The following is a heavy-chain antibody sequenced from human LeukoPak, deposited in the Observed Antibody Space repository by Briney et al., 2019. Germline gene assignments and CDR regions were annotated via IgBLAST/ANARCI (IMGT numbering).Heavy chain of an antibody. J-gene: IGHJ6*03. CDR3: ARVTESYGSGRRHNYYYHYMDV. Sequence: SETLSLTCTVSGGSISSYYWNWIRQPPGKGLEWIGYIYYSGSTNYNPSLKSRVTISVDTSKNQFSLKLSSVTAADTAVYYCARVTESYGSGRRHNYYYHYMDVWGKGTTVTISS. CDR1: GGSISSYY. D-gene: IGHD3-10*01. CDR2: IYYSGST. V-gene: IGHV4-59*01.